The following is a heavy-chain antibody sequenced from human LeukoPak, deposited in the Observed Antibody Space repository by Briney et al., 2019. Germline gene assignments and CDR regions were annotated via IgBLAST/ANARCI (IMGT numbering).Heavy chain of an antibody. J-gene: IGHJ4*02. Sequence: ASVKVSCKVSGYIVTELSMHWVRQSPGKGLEWMGGFHPEDGETIYAQKFQGRVTITADKSTSTAYMELSSLRSEDTAVYYCARHPIAAASFDYWGQGTLVTVSS. CDR1: GYIVTELS. V-gene: IGHV1-24*01. CDR2: FHPEDGET. D-gene: IGHD6-13*01. CDR3: ARHPIAAASFDY.